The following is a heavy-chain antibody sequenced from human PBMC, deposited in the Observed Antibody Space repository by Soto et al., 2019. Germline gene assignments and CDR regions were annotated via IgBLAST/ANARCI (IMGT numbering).Heavy chain of an antibody. CDR3: ARGMTTNGMDV. D-gene: IGHD4-17*01. CDR2: IYYSGST. J-gene: IGHJ6*02. V-gene: IGHV4-30-4*01. CDR1: GGSISSGDYY. Sequence: SETLSLTCTVSGGSISSGDYYWSWIRQPPGKGLEWIGYIYYSGSTYYNPSLKSRVTISVDTSKNQFSLKLSSVTAADTAVYYCARGMTTNGMDVWGQGTTVTVSS.